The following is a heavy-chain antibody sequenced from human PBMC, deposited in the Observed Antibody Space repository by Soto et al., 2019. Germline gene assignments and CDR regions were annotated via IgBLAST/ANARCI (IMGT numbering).Heavy chain of an antibody. CDR1: GGSFSDTY. Sequence: PSETLSLTCAVYGGSFSDTYWNWFRQPPGKGLEWIGEINHNTNTIYNPSLTSRVTISVDSSKNQFSLKLDSVTAADTAVYYCARLGGYYQAFDYWGQGTLVTVSS. CDR2: INHNTNT. J-gene: IGHJ4*02. D-gene: IGHD3-22*01. CDR3: ARLGGYYQAFDY. V-gene: IGHV4-34*01.